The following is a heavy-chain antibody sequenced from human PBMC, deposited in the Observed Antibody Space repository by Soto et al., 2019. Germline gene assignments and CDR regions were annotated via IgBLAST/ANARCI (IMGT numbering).Heavy chain of an antibody. D-gene: IGHD3-16*01. CDR3: LKDVMPGGADC. V-gene: IGHV3-9*02. CDR2: IYWNSNRI. J-gene: IGHJ4*02. Sequence: EVKLVESGGGLVQPGRSLRLSCVASGFTSDDYAMYWVRQAPGKGLEWVAGIYWNSNRIDYGDSAKGRFTISRDNAEKSLYLQMNSLRPEDTAMYFCLKDVMPGGADCWGQGTLVTVSS. CDR1: GFTSDDYA.